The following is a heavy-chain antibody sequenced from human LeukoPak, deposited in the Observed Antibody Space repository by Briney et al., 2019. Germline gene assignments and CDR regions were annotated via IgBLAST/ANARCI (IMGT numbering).Heavy chain of an antibody. Sequence: PGGSLRLSCAASGFTLSDYYMSWIRQAPGKGLEWVSYSSSSGSTIYYADSVKGRFAISRDNAKNSLYLQMNSQRAEDTAVYYCARRRDFIDYWGQGTLVTVSS. D-gene: IGHD3/OR15-3a*01. V-gene: IGHV3-11*01. CDR2: SSSSGSTI. J-gene: IGHJ4*02. CDR3: ARRRDFIDY. CDR1: GFTLSDYY.